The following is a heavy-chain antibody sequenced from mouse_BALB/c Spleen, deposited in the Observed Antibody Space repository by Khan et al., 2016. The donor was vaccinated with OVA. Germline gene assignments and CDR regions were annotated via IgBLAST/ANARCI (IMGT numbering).Heavy chain of an antibody. CDR1: GFNIKDTY. CDR3: AREGNYFYAMDY. CDR2: IDPANGNT. J-gene: IGHJ4*01. D-gene: IGHD2-1*01. V-gene: IGHV14-3*02. Sequence: VQLKQSGAELVKPGASVKLSCTASGFNIKDTYMHWVQQRPEQGLEWIGRIDPANGNTKYDPKFQGKATITADTSSNTAYLQLSSLTSEDTAVYYCAREGNYFYAMDYWGQGTSVTVSS.